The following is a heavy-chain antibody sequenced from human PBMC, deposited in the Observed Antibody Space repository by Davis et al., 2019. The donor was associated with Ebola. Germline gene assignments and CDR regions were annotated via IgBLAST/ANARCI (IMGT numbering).Heavy chain of an antibody. J-gene: IGHJ6*02. D-gene: IGHD2-2*01. CDR2: ISSSGSTI. CDR1: GFTFSDYY. CDR3: AKFEDIVVVPAAMPGRDGDDYYYDMDV. V-gene: IGHV3-11*04. Sequence: GGSLRLSCAASGFTFSDYYMSWIRQAPGKGLEWVSYISSSGSTIYYADSVKGRFTISRDNSKNTLYLQMSSLRAEDTAVYYCAKFEDIVVVPAAMPGRDGDDYYYDMDVWGQGTTVTVSS.